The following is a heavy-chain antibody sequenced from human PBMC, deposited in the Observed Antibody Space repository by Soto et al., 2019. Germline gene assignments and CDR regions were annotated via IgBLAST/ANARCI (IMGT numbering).Heavy chain of an antibody. D-gene: IGHD3-10*01. CDR3: ARGGHVVLWFGELLSSGYYYYGMDV. V-gene: IGHV3-74*01. CDR1: GFTFSSYW. CDR2: INSDGSST. J-gene: IGHJ6*02. Sequence: EVQLVESGGGLVQPGGSLRLSCAASGFTFSSYWMHWVRQAPGKGLVWVSRINSDGSSTSYADSVKGRFTISRDNAKNALFLRVNSLRDEDTAVYYCARGGHVVLWFGELLSSGYYYYGMDVWGQGTTVTVSS.